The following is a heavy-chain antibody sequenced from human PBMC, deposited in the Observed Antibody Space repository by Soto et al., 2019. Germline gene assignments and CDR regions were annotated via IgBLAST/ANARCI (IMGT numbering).Heavy chain of an antibody. V-gene: IGHV1-69*01. D-gene: IGHD2-2*01. CDR1: GGTFSSYA. J-gene: IGHJ6*02. CDR2: LIPIFGTA. Sequence: QVQLVQSGAEVKKPGSSVKVSCKASGGTFSSYAISWVRQAPGQGLEWMGGLIPIFGTANYAQKFQGRVTITADESTSTAYMELSSLRSEDTAVYYCASAPHCSSTSCPIPRMDVWGQGTTVTVSS. CDR3: ASAPHCSSTSCPIPRMDV.